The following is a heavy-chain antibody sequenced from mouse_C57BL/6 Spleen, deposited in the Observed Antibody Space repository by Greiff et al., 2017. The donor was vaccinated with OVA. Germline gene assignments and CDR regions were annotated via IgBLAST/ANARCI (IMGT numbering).Heavy chain of an antibody. V-gene: IGHV1-69*01. CDR3: ASQRDGYYWYFDV. CDR2: IDPSDSYT. J-gene: IGHJ1*03. Sequence: QVQLQQPGAELVMPGASVKLSCKASGYTFTSYWMHWVKQRPGQGLEWIGEIDPSDSYTNYNQKFKGKSTLTVDKSSSTAYMQLSSLTSEDSAVYYGASQRDGYYWYFDVWGTGTTVTVSS. D-gene: IGHD2-3*01. CDR1: GYTFTSYW.